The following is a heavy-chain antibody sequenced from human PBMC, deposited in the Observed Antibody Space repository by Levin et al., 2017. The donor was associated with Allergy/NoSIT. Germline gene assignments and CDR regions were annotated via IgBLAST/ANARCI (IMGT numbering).Heavy chain of an antibody. D-gene: IGHD6-6*01. CDR1: GFTVSSNY. J-gene: IGHJ4*02. CDR3: ARSVGLIAARIYFDY. Sequence: GGSLRLSCAASGFTVSSNYMSWVRQAPGKGLEWVSVIFSGGSTYYADSVKGRFTISRDNSKNTLYLQMNSLRAEDTAVYYWARSVGLIAARIYFDYWGQGTLVTVSS. V-gene: IGHV3-53*01. CDR2: IFSGGST.